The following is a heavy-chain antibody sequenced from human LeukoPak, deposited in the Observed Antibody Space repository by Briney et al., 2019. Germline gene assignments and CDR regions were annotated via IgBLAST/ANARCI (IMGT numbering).Heavy chain of an antibody. CDR1: GFISRNYG. D-gene: IGHD2-2*01. Sequence: GGSLRLSCAASGFISRNYGMSWVRQAPGKGLEWVSGISRSGGSTYYADSVKGRFTISRDNSKNTLDLQMNSLRAEDTAVYYCVKVEGFCRRTSCSYFDYWGQGTLVTVSS. J-gene: IGHJ4*02. CDR3: VKVEGFCRRTSCSYFDY. V-gene: IGHV3-23*01. CDR2: ISRSGGST.